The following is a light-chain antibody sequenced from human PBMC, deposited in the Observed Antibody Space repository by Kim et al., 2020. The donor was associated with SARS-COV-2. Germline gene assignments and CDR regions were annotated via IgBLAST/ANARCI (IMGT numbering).Light chain of an antibody. CDR2: GNS. J-gene: IGLJ3*02. V-gene: IGLV1-40*01. CDR3: QSYDSSLCGLWV. CDR1: SSNIGAGYD. Sequence: QSVLTQPPSVSGAPGQRVTISCTGSSSNIGAGYDVHWYQQLPGTAPKLLIYGNSNRPSGVPDRFSGSKSGTSASLAITGLQAEDEADYYCQSYDSSLCGLWVFGGGTQLTVL.